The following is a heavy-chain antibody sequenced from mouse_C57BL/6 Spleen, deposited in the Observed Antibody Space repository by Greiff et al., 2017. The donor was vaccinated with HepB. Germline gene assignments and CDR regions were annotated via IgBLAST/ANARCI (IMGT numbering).Heavy chain of an antibody. CDR1: GFTFSDYY. D-gene: IGHD3-2*02. CDR2: INYDGSST. V-gene: IGHV5-16*01. Sequence: EVNVVESEGGLVQPGSSMKLSCTASGFTFSDYYMAWVRQVPEKGLEWVANINYDGSSTYYLDSLKSRFIISRDNAKNILYLQMSSLKSEDTATYYCARVGSSGYVFDYWGQGTTLTVSS. CDR3: ARVGSSGYVFDY. J-gene: IGHJ2*01.